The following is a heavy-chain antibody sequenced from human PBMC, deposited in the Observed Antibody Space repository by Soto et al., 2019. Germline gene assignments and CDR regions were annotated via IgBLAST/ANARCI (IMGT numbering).Heavy chain of an antibody. Sequence: QVQLVQSGAEVKKPGASVKVSCKTSGYSFTGYGISWVRQAPGQGLEWMGWISGYNGDTNYAQKLQGRVTMTTDTSTRTAYKELWTLRSDDTAVYYCARDRKFGDRDYWGQGTLVTVST. CDR1: GYSFTGYG. D-gene: IGHD3-10*01. J-gene: IGHJ4*02. CDR3: ARDRKFGDRDY. V-gene: IGHV1-18*01. CDR2: ISGYNGDT.